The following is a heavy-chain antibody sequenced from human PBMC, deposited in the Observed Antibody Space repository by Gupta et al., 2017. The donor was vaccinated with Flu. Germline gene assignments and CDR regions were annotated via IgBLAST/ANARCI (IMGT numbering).Heavy chain of an antibody. CDR1: GGSLSGLNYY. CDR3: ARDERPAGVGDTAGFDS. J-gene: IGHJ4*02. D-gene: IGHD3-10*01. CDR2: IYSSGHT. Sequence: QVQLQESRPGLVKPSQTLSLTCTVSGGSLSGLNYYWFWIRQPDGKGLEWIGRIYSSGHTNYNPALESRVVISIDTSRNQLSLRLSSVSAEDAAVYYCARDERPAGVGDTAGFDSWGQGTLVTVS. V-gene: IGHV4-61*02.